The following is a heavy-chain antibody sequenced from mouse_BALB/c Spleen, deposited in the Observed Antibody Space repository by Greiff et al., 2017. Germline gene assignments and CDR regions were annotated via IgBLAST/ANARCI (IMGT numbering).Heavy chain of an antibody. CDR2: IDPANGNT. J-gene: IGHJ3*01. Sequence: VQLKQSGAELVKPGASVKLSCTASGFNIKDTYMHWVKQRPEQGLEWIGRIDPANGNTKYDPKFQGKATITADTSSNTAYLQLSSLTSEDTAVYYCARGGYGNYGAYWGQGTLVTVSA. CDR1: GFNIKDTY. V-gene: IGHV14-3*02. CDR3: ARGGYGNYGAY. D-gene: IGHD2-1*01.